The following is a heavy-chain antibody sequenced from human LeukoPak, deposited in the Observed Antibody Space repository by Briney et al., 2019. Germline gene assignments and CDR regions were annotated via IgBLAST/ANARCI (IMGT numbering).Heavy chain of an antibody. V-gene: IGHV4-4*02. CDR2: VDLLGRT. CDR3: ARGARAGYNLEPFDY. D-gene: IGHD5-24*01. CDR1: GGSISNTNW. J-gene: IGHJ4*02. Sequence: PSETLSLTCGVSGGSISNTNWWTWVRPPPGKGLEWIGEVDLLGRTNYNPSLKSRVAISVDKSENHISLWLTSVTAADTAVYYCARGARAGYNLEPFDYWGQGTLVTVSS.